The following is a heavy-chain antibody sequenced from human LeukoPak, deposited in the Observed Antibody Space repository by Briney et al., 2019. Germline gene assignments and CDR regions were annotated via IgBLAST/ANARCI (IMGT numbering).Heavy chain of an antibody. CDR3: AKGGVAGYRSGWLHATTYIDC. D-gene: IGHD6-19*01. CDR2: ISGSGGST. J-gene: IGHJ6*01. V-gene: IGHV3-23*01. CDR1: GFTFSSYS. Sequence: GGSLRLSGAASGFTFSSYSMTWVRQSPGKGLEWVSAISGSGGSTYYADSVKGRFTISRDNSKNTLYLRMNSLRAEDTAVYYCAKGGVAGYRSGWLHATTYIDCWG.